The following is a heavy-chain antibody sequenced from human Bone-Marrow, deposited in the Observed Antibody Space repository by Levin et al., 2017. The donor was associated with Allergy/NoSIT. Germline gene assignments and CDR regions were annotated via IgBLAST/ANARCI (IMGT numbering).Heavy chain of an antibody. D-gene: IGHD6-13*01. CDR3: AKMEQQLVQGTFQE. J-gene: IGHJ1*01. Sequence: GGSLRLSCATSGFTSGYFAMSWVRQSPGKGLEWVSSIVGSGSATYYTDSVRGRFTISRDESKNTVYLQMNNLSADDTALYYCAKMEQQLVQGTFQEWGQRTLVTVSS. CDR1: GFTSGYFA. V-gene: IGHV3-23*01. CDR2: IVGSGSAT.